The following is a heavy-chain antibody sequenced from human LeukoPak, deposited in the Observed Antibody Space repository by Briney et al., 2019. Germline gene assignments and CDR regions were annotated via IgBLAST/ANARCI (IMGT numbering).Heavy chain of an antibody. J-gene: IGHJ4*02. V-gene: IGHV4-31*01. Sequence: PSETLSLTCTVSGGSIRSGDYYWSWIRQRPGKGLEWIGYINHSGSTYYNPSLKSPAIISIDTSENQFSVKLTSVTAADTAVYYCARAYDSSGYYYYYYFDNWGKGPLVTVSS. CDR1: GGSIRSGDYY. CDR3: ARAYDSSGYYYYYYFDN. D-gene: IGHD3-22*01. CDR2: INHSGST.